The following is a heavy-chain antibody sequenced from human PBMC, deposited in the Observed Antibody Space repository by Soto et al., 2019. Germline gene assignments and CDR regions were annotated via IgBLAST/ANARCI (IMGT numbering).Heavy chain of an antibody. CDR3: AKGGPTFLNWFGP. CDR2: ISNSGHSA. V-gene: IGHV3-23*01. D-gene: IGHD5-12*01. CDR1: GFTFSSYA. J-gene: IGHJ5*02. Sequence: GGSLRLSCAASGFTFSSYAMNWVRQAPGKGLEWISVISNSGHSAYYADSVKGRFAISRDNSKNTLYLQIKSLRAEDTAAYYCAKGGPTFLNWFGPWGQGTLVTVS.